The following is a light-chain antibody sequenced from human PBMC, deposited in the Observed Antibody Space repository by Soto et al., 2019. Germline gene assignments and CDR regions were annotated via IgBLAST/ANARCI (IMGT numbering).Light chain of an antibody. CDR3: QQYDKQPVT. Sequence: IQMTQSPSSLSASVGDRFTINCQASQDTRTFFNWYHQTPGKDPQLLIYDVSNLQPGVASRFSGSGSGTDFTFTINSLQPEDIGTFYCQQYDKQPVTFGGGTKVDIK. CDR2: DVS. V-gene: IGKV1-33*01. CDR1: QDTRTF. J-gene: IGKJ4*01.